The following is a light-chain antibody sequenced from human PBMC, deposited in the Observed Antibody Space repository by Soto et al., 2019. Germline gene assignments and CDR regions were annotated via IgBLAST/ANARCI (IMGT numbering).Light chain of an antibody. CDR3: QQFNSYPLT. CDR2: DAS. CDR1: QAISSA. Sequence: AIQLTQSPSSLSSSVGDRVTITCRASQAISSALAWYQQKPGKAPKPLIYDASTLESGVPSRFSGSGSGTDFTLTISSLQPEDFATYYCQQFNSYPLTFGPGTTVDIK. J-gene: IGKJ3*01. V-gene: IGKV1-13*02.